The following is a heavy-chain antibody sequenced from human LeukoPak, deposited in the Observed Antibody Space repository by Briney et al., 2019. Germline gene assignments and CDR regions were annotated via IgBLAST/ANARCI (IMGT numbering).Heavy chain of an antibody. D-gene: IGHD3-10*01. J-gene: IGHJ4*02. CDR3: ARHTGSGSYYNFEFDH. CDR1: GGSISSGRNY. V-gene: IGHV4-39*01. CDR2: IYYSGST. Sequence: SETLSLTCSVSGGSISSGRNYWGWIRQPPGKGLEWIGTIYYSGSTYYNPSLKSRVTMSVDTSKNQFSLKLSSVTAADTAVYYCARHTGSGSYYNFEFDHWGQGTPVTVSS.